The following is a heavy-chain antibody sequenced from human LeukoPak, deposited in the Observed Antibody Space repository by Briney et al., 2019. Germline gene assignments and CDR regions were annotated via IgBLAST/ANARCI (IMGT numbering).Heavy chain of an antibody. J-gene: IGHJ6*02. Sequence: PGGSLRLSCAASGFTFSSYGMPWVRQAPGKGLEWVAVIWYDGSNKYYADSVKGRFTISRDNSKNTLYLQMNSLRAEDTAVYYRARDPFLPANRYVVHGLYYYYGMDVWGQGTTVTVSS. CDR2: IWYDGSNK. D-gene: IGHD2-2*01. CDR3: ARDPFLPANRYVVHGLYYYYGMDV. V-gene: IGHV3-33*01. CDR1: GFTFSSYG.